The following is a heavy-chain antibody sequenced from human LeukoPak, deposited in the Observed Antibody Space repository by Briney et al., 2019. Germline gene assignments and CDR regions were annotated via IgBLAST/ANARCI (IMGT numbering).Heavy chain of an antibody. CDR1: GGSISSYY. D-gene: IGHD2-21*02. CDR2: IYYSGST. J-gene: IGHJ5*02. V-gene: IGHV4-59*01. Sequence: SETLSLTCTVSGGSISSYYWSWIRQPPGKGLEWIGYIYYSGSTNYNPSLKSRVTISVDTSKNQFSLKLSSVTAADTAVYYCARAVVTAIGWFDPWGQGTPVTASS. CDR3: ARAVVTAIGWFDP.